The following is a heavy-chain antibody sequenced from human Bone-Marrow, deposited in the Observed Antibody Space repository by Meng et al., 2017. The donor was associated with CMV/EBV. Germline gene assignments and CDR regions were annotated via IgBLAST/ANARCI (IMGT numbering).Heavy chain of an antibody. J-gene: IGHJ4*02. Sequence: GESLKISCAASGLDFNTSSMNWVRQAPGKGLEWVSTISGGGVTTSYGDSVKGRFTISRDNSKNTLYLQMNSLRAEDTAIYSCARGRRYCSSISCQTYFDYWGQGTLVTVSS. CDR2: ISGGGVTT. V-gene: IGHV3-23*01. CDR3: ARGRRYCSSISCQTYFDY. D-gene: IGHD2-2*01. CDR1: GLDFNTSS.